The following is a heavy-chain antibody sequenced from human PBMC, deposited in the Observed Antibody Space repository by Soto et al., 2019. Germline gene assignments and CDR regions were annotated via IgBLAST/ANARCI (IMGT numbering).Heavy chain of an antibody. Sequence: SETLSLTCTVSGGSISSYYWSWIRQPPGKGLEWIGYIYYSGSTNYNPSLKSRVTISVDTSKNQFSLKLSSVTAADTAVYYCARDGIAAAGTGGYFQHWGQGTLVTVSS. J-gene: IGHJ1*01. CDR1: GGSISSYY. D-gene: IGHD6-13*01. CDR2: IYYSGST. CDR3: ARDGIAAAGTGGYFQH. V-gene: IGHV4-59*01.